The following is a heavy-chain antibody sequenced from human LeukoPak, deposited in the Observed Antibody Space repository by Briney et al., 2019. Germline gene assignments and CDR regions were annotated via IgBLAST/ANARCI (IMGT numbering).Heavy chain of an antibody. D-gene: IGHD3-3*01. V-gene: IGHV3-9*01. J-gene: IGHJ4*02. CDR2: ISWNSGSI. Sequence: GRSLRLSCAASGFTFDDYATHWVRPAPGKGLEWVSGISWNSGSIGYADSVKGRFTISRDNAKNSLYLQMNSLRAEDTALYYCAKGTFGVVLVWGQGTLVTVSS. CDR1: GFTFDDYA. CDR3: AKGTFGVVLV.